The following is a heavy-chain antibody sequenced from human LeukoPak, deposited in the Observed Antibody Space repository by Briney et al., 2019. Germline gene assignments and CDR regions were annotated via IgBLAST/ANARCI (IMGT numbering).Heavy chain of an antibody. Sequence: SETLSLTCTVSGGSISSSSYDWGWIRQPPGKGLEWIGSIYYSGSTYYNPSLKSRVTISVDTSKNQFSLKLSSVTAADTAVYYCARRVRGVPYYMDVWGKGTTVTVSS. J-gene: IGHJ6*03. CDR2: IYYSGST. CDR3: ARRVRGVPYYMDV. V-gene: IGHV4-39*01. D-gene: IGHD3-10*01. CDR1: GGSISSSSYD.